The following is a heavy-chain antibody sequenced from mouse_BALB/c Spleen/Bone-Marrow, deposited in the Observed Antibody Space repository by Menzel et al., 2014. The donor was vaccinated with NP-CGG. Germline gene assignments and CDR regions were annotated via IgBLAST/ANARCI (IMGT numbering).Heavy chain of an antibody. J-gene: IGHJ2*01. CDR3: AREGNYFDY. CDR2: IWGDGIT. CDR1: GFSLTVYG. V-gene: IGHV2-6-7*01. Sequence: VMLVESGPGLVSPSQSLSITCTVSGFSLTVYGLNWVRQPPGKGLEWLGMIWGDGITDYNSALKSRLSISKDDSKSQVFLKMNSLQTDDTARYYCAREGNYFDYWGQGTTLTVSS.